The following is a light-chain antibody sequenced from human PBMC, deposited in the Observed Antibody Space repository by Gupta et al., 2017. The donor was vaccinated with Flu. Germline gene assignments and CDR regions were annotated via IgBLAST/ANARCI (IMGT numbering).Light chain of an antibody. J-gene: IGKJ1*01. V-gene: IGKV1-33*01. CDR3: QQHDNLPSLT. CDR2: DES. CDR1: QDISNY. Sequence: DIQMTQSPSSLSASVGDRVTNTCQANQDISNYLNWYQQKPGKAPKLLIYDESTLGTGVSSRFSGGGGGRNVSFTTIIRQQEEIATYYYQQHDNLPSLTFGQGTQVEIK.